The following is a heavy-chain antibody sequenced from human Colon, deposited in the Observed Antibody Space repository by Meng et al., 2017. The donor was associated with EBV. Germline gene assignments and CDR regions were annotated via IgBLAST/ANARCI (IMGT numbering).Heavy chain of an antibody. CDR1: GVSISSNIR. CDR3: VRGKQDAWELLAY. CDR2: IDDSGST. J-gene: IGHJ4*02. D-gene: IGHD1-26*01. Sequence: VHVEESGPGLVKPSGTLSLTCGVSGVSISSNIRWTWVRQPPGKGLEWIGDIDDSGSTNYNPSLNSRISISLDKSKNHFSLKVNSVTAADTAVYYCVRGKQDAWELLAYWGQGALVTVSS. V-gene: IGHV4-4*02.